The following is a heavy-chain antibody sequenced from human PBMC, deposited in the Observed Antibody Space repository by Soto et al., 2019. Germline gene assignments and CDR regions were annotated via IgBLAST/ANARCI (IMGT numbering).Heavy chain of an antibody. CDR3: AKENCGSRNPNN. V-gene: IGHV3-30*18. J-gene: IGHJ4*02. CDR2: ISYEGSNK. Sequence: QVQLVESGGGVVQPGRSLRLSCAASGFTFSSYGMHWVRQAPGKGLEWVAVISYEGSNKYYADSVKGRFTISRDNSKNTLDPKMNSLRAVDTAVYYCAKENCGSRNPNNWGQGTLVTVSS. D-gene: IGHD1-26*01. CDR1: GFTFSSYG.